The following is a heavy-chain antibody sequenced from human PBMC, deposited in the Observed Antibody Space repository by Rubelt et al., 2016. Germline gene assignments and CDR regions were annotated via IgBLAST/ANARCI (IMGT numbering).Heavy chain of an antibody. Sequence: EVQLVESGGGLVKPGGSLRLSCAASGFTFSSYDMSWVRQAPGKGLEWVSIIYSVGSTYYADSVKVRFTIPRDNSKNTLYVQMNSLRAEETAVYYCARPTRGEGGYWGQGTLVTVSS. D-gene: IGHD3-16*01. CDR1: GFTFSSYD. CDR2: IYSVGST. CDR3: ARPTRGEGGY. V-gene: IGHV3-66*04. J-gene: IGHJ4*02.